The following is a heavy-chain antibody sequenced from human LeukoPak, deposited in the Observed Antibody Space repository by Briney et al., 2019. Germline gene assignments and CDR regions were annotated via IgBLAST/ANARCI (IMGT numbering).Heavy chain of an antibody. Sequence: PSETLSLTCTVSGGSISGYYWHWIRQPPGMGLEWIGYINYSGRTDYNPSLKSRVTISVDTSKNQFSLNLRSVTAADTAVYYCAREYSSFEYWGQGILVTVSS. D-gene: IGHD3-22*01. J-gene: IGHJ4*02. CDR2: INYSGRT. CDR3: AREYSSFEY. V-gene: IGHV4-59*01. CDR1: GGSISGYY.